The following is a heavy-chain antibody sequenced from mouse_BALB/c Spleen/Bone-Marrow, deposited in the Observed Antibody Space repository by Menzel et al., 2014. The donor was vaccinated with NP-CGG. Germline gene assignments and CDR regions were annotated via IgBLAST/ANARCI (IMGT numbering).Heavy chain of an antibody. J-gene: IGHJ4*01. Sequence: QVQLQQSGAELVRPGTSVKESCKASGYAFTNYLIEWVKQRPGQGLEWIGVINPGSGGTNYNEKFKAKATLTADKSSSTAYMQHSSLTSDDSAVYFCARCLTGTSAMDYWGQGTSVTVSS. V-gene: IGHV1-54*01. CDR3: ARCLTGTSAMDY. CDR2: INPGSGGT. CDR1: GYAFTNYL. D-gene: IGHD4-1*01.